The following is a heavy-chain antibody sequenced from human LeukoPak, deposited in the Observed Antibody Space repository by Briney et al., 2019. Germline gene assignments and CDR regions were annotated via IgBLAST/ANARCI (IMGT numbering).Heavy chain of an antibody. V-gene: IGHV4-34*01. CDR2: INHSGST. Sequence: SGTLSLTCAVYGGSYSGYYWSWIRQPPGKGLEWIGEINHSGSTNYNPSLKSRVTISVDTSKNQFSLKLSSVTAADTAVYYCARDSDWFDYWGQGTLVTVSS. J-gene: IGHJ4*02. D-gene: IGHD3-9*01. CDR1: GGSYSGYY. CDR3: ARDSDWFDY.